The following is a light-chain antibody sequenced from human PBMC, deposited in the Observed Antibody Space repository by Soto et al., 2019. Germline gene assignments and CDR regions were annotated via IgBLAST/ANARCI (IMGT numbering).Light chain of an antibody. CDR2: GAS. V-gene: IGKV3-15*01. CDR3: QPYNNWPPMA. Sequence: EIVMSQSPATLSVSPGERATLSCRASQSVSRNLAWYQQKPGQAPRLLIYGASTRATGIPARFSGSGSGTEFTLTISSLQSEDFAGYYCQPYNNWPPMAFGQGTKLEIK. CDR1: QSVSRN. J-gene: IGKJ1*01.